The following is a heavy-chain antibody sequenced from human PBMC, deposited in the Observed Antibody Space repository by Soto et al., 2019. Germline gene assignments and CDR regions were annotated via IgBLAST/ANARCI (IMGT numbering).Heavy chain of an antibody. CDR2: ISYDGSNK. CDR3: ARGGYCSGGSCYRYFDY. CDR1: GFTFSSYA. V-gene: IGHV3-30-3*01. J-gene: IGHJ4*02. Sequence: GGSLRLSCAASGFTFSSYAMHWVRQAPGKGLEWVAVISYDGSNKYYADSVKGRFTISRDNSKNTLYLQMNSLRAGDTAVYYWARGGYCSGGSCYRYFDYWGQGTLVTVSS. D-gene: IGHD2-15*01.